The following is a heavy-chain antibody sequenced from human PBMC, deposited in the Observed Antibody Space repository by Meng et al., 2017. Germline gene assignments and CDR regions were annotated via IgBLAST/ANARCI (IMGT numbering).Heavy chain of an antibody. J-gene: IGHJ4*02. Sequence: VQLVQSGAEGKKPGASVKVSCKASGYTFTSYDINWVRQATGQGLEWMGWMNPNSGNTDYAQKFQGRVTMTRNTSINTAYMELSSLRSDDTAVYFCARANTYSGYDYGYWGQGTLVTVSS. D-gene: IGHD5-12*01. CDR2: MNPNSGNT. V-gene: IGHV1-8*01. CDR1: GYTFTSYD. CDR3: ARANTYSGYDYGY.